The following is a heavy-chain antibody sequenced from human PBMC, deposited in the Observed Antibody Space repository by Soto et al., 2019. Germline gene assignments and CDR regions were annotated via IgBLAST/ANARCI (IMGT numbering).Heavy chain of an antibody. CDR3: ARIVVAPDALRDYAMDV. CDR2: IYYSGST. CDR1: AGSISSYY. V-gene: IGHV4-59*08. J-gene: IGHJ6*04. D-gene: IGHD2-2*01. Sequence: SETLTLTCTVSAGSISSYYWSWIRQPPGKGLEWIGYIYYSGSTNYNPSLKSRVTISVDTSKNQFSLKLSSVTAADTAVYYCARIVVAPDALRDYAMDVWGKGTTVTDSS.